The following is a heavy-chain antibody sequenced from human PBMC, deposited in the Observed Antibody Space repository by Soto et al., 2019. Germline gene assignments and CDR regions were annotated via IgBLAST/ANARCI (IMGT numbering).Heavy chain of an antibody. CDR3: AKDHSSWLQFDY. V-gene: IGHV3-23*01. CDR1: GFTFSSSA. J-gene: IGHJ4*02. Sequence: PGGSLRLSCAASGFTFSSSAMTWVRQAPGKGLEWLSSISGSGSTTYYADSVKGRFSISRDNSKNTLYLQMNSLRAEDTAVYYCAKDHSSWLQFDYWGQGTLVTVSS. CDR2: ISGSGSTT. D-gene: IGHD6-13*01.